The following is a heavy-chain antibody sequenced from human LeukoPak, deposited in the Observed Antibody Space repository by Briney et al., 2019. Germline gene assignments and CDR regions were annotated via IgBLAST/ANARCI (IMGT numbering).Heavy chain of an antibody. CDR3: ATTHEYSSSFDY. V-gene: IGHV3-74*01. Sequence: GGSLRLSCAASGFTFSSYWMHWARQAPGKGLVWVSRINSDGSSTSYADSVKGRFTISRDNAKNTLYLQMNSLRAEDTAVYYCATTHEYSSSFDYWGQGTLVTVSS. J-gene: IGHJ4*02. CDR2: INSDGSST. D-gene: IGHD6-6*01. CDR1: GFTFSSYW.